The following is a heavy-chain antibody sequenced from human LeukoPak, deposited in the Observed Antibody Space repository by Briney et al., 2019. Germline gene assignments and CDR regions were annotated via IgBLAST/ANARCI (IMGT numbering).Heavy chain of an antibody. D-gene: IGHD5/OR15-5a*01. V-gene: IGHV3-23*01. CDR3: AKKVGLVSAPLYYFDV. CDR2: ISGPAGSW. Sequence: GGSLRLSCAASGFTFSSYAMSWVRQAPGKGLEWVSAISGPAGSWDYANSVKGRFTISRDNSKNTLFLQMNSLRADDTAIYYCAKKVGLVSAPLYYFDVWGQGTLVTVSS. J-gene: IGHJ4*02. CDR1: GFTFSSYA.